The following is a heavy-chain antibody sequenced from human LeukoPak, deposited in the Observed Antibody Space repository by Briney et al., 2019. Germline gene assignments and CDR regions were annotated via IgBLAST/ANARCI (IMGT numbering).Heavy chain of an antibody. J-gene: IGHJ4*02. CDR3: ARRADTSPTDY. CDR1: GYSFTSYW. V-gene: IGHV5-51*01. CDR2: IYPGDSDT. D-gene: IGHD2-2*01. Sequence: GESLKISCKGSGYSFTSYWIGWVRQMPGKGLEWMGIIYPGDSDTRYSPSFQGQVTTSADKSITTAYLQWSSLKASDTAIYYCARRADTSPTDYWGQGTLVTVSS.